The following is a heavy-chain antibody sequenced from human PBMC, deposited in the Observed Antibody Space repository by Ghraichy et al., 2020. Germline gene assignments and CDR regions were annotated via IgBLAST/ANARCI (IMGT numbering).Heavy chain of an antibody. CDR3: ATYRSSGWSADY. V-gene: IGHV4-31*03. J-gene: IGHJ4*02. D-gene: IGHD6-19*01. CDR2: IYYSGST. Sequence: SETLSLTCTVSGGSISSGGYYWSWIRQHPGKGLEWIGYIYYSGSTYYNPSLKSRVTISVDTSKNQFSLKLSSVTAADTAVYYCATYRSSGWSADYWGQGTLVTVSS. CDR1: GGSISSGGYY.